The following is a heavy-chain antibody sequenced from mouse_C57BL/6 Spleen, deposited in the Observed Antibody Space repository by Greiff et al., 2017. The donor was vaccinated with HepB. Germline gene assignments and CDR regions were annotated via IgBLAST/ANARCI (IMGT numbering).Heavy chain of an antibody. V-gene: IGHV1-64*01. D-gene: IGHD2-14*01. CDR3: ARRYSSYAMDY. Sequence: VQLQQSGAELVKPGASVKLSCKASGYTFTSYWMHWVKQRPGQGLEWIGMIHPNSGSTNYNEKFKSKATLTVDKSSSTAYMQLSSLTSEDSAVYYCARRYSSYAMDYWGQGTSVTVSS. J-gene: IGHJ4*01. CDR2: IHPNSGST. CDR1: GYTFTSYW.